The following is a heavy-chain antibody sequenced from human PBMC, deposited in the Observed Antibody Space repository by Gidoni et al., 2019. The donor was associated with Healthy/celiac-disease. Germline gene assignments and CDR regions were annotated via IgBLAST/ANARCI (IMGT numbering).Heavy chain of an antibody. J-gene: IGHJ5*02. D-gene: IGHD3-10*01. Sequence: QVQLQQWGAGLLKPSETLSLTRAVYGGSFSGYYWSWIRQPPGKGLEWIGEINHSGSTNYNPSLKSRVTISVDTSKNQFSLKLSSVTAADTAVYYCARVQKRITMVRGVTRLNWFDPWGQGTLVTVSS. CDR1: GGSFSGYY. CDR3: ARVQKRITMVRGVTRLNWFDP. CDR2: INHSGST. V-gene: IGHV4-34*02.